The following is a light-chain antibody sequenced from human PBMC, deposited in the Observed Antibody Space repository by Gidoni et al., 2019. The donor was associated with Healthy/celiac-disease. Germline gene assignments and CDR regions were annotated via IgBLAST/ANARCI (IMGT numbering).Light chain of an antibody. CDR1: ALPKQY. CDR3: QSADSSGTYWV. V-gene: IGLV3-25*03. J-gene: IGLJ3*02. CDR2: KDS. Sequence: SYELTQPPSASVSQGQTARITCSGDALPKQYAYWYQQKPGQAPVLVIYKDSERPSGIPGRFSGSSSGTTVTLTISGVQAEDEADYYCQSADSSGTYWVFGGGTKLTVL.